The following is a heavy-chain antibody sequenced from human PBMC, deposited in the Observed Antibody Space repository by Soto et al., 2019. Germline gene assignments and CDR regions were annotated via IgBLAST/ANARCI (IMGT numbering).Heavy chain of an antibody. V-gene: IGHV1-3*01. CDR3: ARDILSVGPRANDAFVV. J-gene: IGHJ3*01. D-gene: IGHD2-8*02. CDR2: INPDNGNT. Sequence: QVQLVQSGAEVRKPGASVNISCRASGFSFSDNLINWVRQAPGQSLEWMGWINPDNGNTRYSQTLQGRVTISRHSSASMAYVEVSDLTSEDMAVYYCARDILSVGPRANDAFVVWGQGTMVTVSS. CDR1: GFSFSDNL.